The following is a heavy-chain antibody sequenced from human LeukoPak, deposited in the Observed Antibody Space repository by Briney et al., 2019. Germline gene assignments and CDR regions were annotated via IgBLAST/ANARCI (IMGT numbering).Heavy chain of an antibody. CDR3: ATPAYCGGDCYPGAFDI. J-gene: IGHJ3*02. D-gene: IGHD2-21*02. V-gene: IGHV1-24*01. CDR1: GYTLTELS. Sequence: ASVKVSCKVSGYTLTELSMHWVRQAPGKGLEWMGGFDPEDGETIYAQKFQGRVTMTEDTSTDTAYMELSSLRSEDTAVYYCATPAYCGGDCYPGAFDIWGQGTMVTVSS. CDR2: FDPEDGET.